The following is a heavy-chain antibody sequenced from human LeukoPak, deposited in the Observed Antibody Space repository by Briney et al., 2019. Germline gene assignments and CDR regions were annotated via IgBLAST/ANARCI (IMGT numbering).Heavy chain of an antibody. CDR3: AKDMTTVTTRNYYYYYGMDI. D-gene: IGHD4-11*01. CDR2: ISGSGGST. V-gene: IGHV3-23*01. Sequence: GGSLRLSCAASGFTFSSYAMSWVRQAPGKGLEWVSAISGSGGSTYYADSVKGRFTISRDNSKNTLYLQMNSLRAEDTAVYYCAKDMTTVTTRNYYYYYGMDIWGQGTTVTVSS. CDR1: GFTFSSYA. J-gene: IGHJ6*02.